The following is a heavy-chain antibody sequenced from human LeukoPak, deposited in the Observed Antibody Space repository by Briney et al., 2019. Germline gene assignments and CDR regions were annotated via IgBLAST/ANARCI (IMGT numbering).Heavy chain of an antibody. D-gene: IGHD2-15*01. CDR3: ARLEGKVAASNCFDP. Sequence: SETLSLTCTVSGYSISSGYYWGWIRQPPGKGLEWIGYIYYSGSTNYNPSLKSRVTISVDTSKNQFSLKLSSVTAADTAVYYCARLEGKVAASNCFDPWGQGTLVTVSS. CDR2: IYYSGST. V-gene: IGHV4-38-2*02. J-gene: IGHJ5*02. CDR1: GYSISSGYY.